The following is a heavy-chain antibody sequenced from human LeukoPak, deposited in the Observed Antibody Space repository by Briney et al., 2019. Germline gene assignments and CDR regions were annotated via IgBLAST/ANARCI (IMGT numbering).Heavy chain of an antibody. Sequence: GASVKVSCKASGYTFTSYAMHWVRQAPGQRLEWMGWINAGNGNTKYSRKFQGRVTITRDTSASTAYMELSSLRSEDTAVYYCARAVSYYYGSGDFDYWGQGTLVTVSS. CDR3: ARAVSYYYGSGDFDY. CDR1: GYTFTSYA. J-gene: IGHJ4*02. D-gene: IGHD3-10*01. CDR2: INAGNGNT. V-gene: IGHV1-3*01.